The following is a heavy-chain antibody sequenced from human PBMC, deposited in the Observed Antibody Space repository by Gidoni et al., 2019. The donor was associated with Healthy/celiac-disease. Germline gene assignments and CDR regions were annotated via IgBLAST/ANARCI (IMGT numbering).Heavy chain of an antibody. J-gene: IGHJ4*02. CDR3: ARGLRPEDYGDYVYLGAYYFDY. CDR2: INHSGST. D-gene: IGHD4-17*01. Sequence: QVQLQQWGAGLLKPSETLSLTCAVYGGSFSGYYWSWIRQPPGKGLEWIGEINHSGSTNYNPSLKSRVTISVDTSKNQFSLKLSSVTAADTAVYYCARGLRPEDYGDYVYLGAYYFDYWGQGTLVTVSS. V-gene: IGHV4-34*01. CDR1: GGSFSGYY.